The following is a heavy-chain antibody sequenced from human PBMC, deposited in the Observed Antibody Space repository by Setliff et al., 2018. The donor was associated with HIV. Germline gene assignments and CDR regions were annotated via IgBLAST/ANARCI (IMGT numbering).Heavy chain of an antibody. CDR3: ARLGRAIDRGGYSLRFDY. CDR1: GASISSGGYY. V-gene: IGHV4-31*03. CDR2: IYYSGST. Sequence: PSETLSLTCTVSGASISSGGYYWSWIRQHPGKGLEWIGYIYYSGSTYYNPSLKSRVTISIDTSKNQFSLRLRSVTAADTALYYCARLGRAIDRGGYSLRFDYWGQGTLVTVSS. J-gene: IGHJ4*02. D-gene: IGHD3-22*01.